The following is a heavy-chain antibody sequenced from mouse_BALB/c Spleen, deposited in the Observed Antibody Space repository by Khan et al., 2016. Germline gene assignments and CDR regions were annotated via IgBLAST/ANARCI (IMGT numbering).Heavy chain of an antibody. Sequence: QVQLQQSGPGLVAPSQSLSITCTVSGFSLTGFSVNWVRQSPGKGLEWLGMIWGGGSTAYNLAHKSRLSINKDDSKSQVFLKMNSLQADDTARYFCASYYDYDGGFAYWGQGTLVTVSA. CDR1: GFSLTGFS. CDR2: IWGGGST. V-gene: IGHV2-6-7*01. J-gene: IGHJ3*01. D-gene: IGHD2-4*01. CDR3: ASYYDYDGGFAY.